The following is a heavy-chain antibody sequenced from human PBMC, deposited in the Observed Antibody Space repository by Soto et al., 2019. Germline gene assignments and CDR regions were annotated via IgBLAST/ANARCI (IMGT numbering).Heavy chain of an antibody. CDR3: ARDPYDSGGYAAFDF. CDR1: GITLSSSW. J-gene: IGHJ3*01. V-gene: IGHV3-7*04. D-gene: IGHD3-22*01. CDR2: IRQDGSES. Sequence: EVPLVESGGQLVQPGGSLRLSCAASGITLSSSWMTWVRQAPGKGLEWVANIRQDGSESHYVDSVRGRFTISRDNAKNLLYLQMDGLTAEDTAVYYCARDPYDSGGYAAFDFWGQGTMVTVSS.